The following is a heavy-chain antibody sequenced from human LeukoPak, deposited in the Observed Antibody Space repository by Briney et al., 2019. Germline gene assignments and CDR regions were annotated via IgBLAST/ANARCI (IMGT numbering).Heavy chain of an antibody. D-gene: IGHD3-3*01. V-gene: IGHV1-69*05. CDR3: ARQGGITVFGVAQPGGAFDI. Sequence: SVKVSCKASGGTFSSYAISWVRQAPGQGLEWMGGMIPIFGTAKYAQKVQGRVTMSTDESTSTAYMELSSLRSEDSAVYYCARQGGITVFGVAQPGGAFDIWGQGTMVTVSS. J-gene: IGHJ3*02. CDR2: MIPIFGTA. CDR1: GGTFSSYA.